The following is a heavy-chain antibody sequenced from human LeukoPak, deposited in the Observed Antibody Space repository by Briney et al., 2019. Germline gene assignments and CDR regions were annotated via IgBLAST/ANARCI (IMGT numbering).Heavy chain of an antibody. D-gene: IGHD6-13*01. J-gene: IGHJ3*02. CDR2: IYYSGST. CDR3: ARLSKGIAARAFDI. CDR1: GGSINSSSYY. V-gene: IGHV4-39*01. Sequence: PSETLSLTCTVSGGSINSSSYYWGWIRQPPGKGLEWIGSIYYSGSTYYNPSLKSRVTISVDTSKNQFSLKLSSVTAADTAVYYCARLSKGIAARAFDIWGQGTMVTVSS.